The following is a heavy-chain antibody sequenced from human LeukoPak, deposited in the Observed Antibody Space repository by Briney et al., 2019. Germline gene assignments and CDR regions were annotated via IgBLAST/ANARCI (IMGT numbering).Heavy chain of an antibody. D-gene: IGHD2-8*01. V-gene: IGHV3-23*01. Sequence: GSLRLSCAASGFTFGMYAMSWVRQAPGKGLEWVSTLSGSGGSTYYADSVKGRFTISGDESKNTLSLQMNSLRPEDTAVYYCAKNAAGIVLMIYAPLDSWGQGTLVTVSS. CDR2: LSGSGGST. J-gene: IGHJ4*02. CDR3: AKNAAGIVLMIYAPLDS. CDR1: GFTFGMYA.